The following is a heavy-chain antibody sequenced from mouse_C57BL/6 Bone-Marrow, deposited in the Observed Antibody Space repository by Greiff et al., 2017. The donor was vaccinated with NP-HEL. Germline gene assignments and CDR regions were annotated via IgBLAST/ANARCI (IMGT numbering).Heavy chain of an antibody. Sequence: KLVESGGGLVKPGGSLKLSCAASGFTFSSYAMSWVRQTPEKRLEWVATISDGGSYTYYPDNVKGRFTISRDNAKNNLYLQMSHLKSEDTAMYYCARPFFYEGYFDVWGTGTTVTVSS. CDR1: GFTFSSYA. CDR3: ARPFFYEGYFDV. J-gene: IGHJ1*03. V-gene: IGHV5-4*03. CDR2: ISDGGSYT. D-gene: IGHD1-1*01.